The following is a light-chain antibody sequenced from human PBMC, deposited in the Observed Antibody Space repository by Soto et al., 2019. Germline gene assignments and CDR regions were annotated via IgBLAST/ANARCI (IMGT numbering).Light chain of an antibody. J-gene: IGLJ3*02. CDR1: SSDVGLYNL. Sequence: QSELTQPASVSGSPGQSITISCTGTSSDVGLYNLVSWYQQLPGKAPKLIIYEVNKRPSGISDRFSGSKSGNTASLTISGLQDEDEADYYCCSYVGSSILMFGAGTKLTVL. CDR3: CSYVGSSILM. CDR2: EVN. V-gene: IGLV2-23*02.